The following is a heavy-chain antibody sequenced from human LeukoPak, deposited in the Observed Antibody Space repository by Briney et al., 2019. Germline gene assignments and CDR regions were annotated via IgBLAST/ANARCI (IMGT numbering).Heavy chain of an antibody. CDR3: ARQAYGSAVFYWFDP. J-gene: IGHJ5*02. CDR1: GASISSRSYY. CDR2: AYYSGST. D-gene: IGHD3-10*01. V-gene: IGHV4-39*01. Sequence: PSETLSLTCTVSGASISSRSYYWGWIRQPPGKGLEWIGSAYYSGSTYYNPSLKSRVTISVDTSKNQFSLKLTSVTAADTAVYYCARQAYGSAVFYWFDPWGRGTLVTVSS.